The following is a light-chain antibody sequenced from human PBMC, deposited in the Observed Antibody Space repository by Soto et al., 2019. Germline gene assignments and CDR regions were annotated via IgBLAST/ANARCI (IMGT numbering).Light chain of an antibody. Sequence: DIQMTQSPSSVSASVGDRVTITCRASQGISSRLAWYQQKPGKAPNLLIYAASSLQSGVPSRFSVSGSETDFTLTIGSLQPEDFATYYCQQSNSFPLPFGGGTKVEIK. V-gene: IGKV1-12*01. J-gene: IGKJ4*01. CDR2: AAS. CDR1: QGISSR. CDR3: QQSNSFPLP.